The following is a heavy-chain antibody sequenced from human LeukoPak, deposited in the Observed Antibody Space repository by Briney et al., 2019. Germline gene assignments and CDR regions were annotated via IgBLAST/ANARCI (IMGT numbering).Heavy chain of an antibody. CDR1: GYTFTSYG. CDR3: AGVEGYSYGPDYGMDV. V-gene: IGHV1-18*01. J-gene: IGHJ6*02. Sequence: GASVKVSCKASGYTFTSYGISWVRQAPGQVLEWMGWISAYNGNTNYAQKLQGRVTMTTDTSTSTAYMELRSLRSDDTAVYYCAGVEGYSYGPDYGMDVWGQGTTVTVSS. CDR2: ISAYNGNT. D-gene: IGHD5-18*01.